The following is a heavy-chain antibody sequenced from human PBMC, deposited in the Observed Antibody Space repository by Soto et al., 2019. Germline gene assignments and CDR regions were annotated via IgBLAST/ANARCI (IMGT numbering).Heavy chain of an antibody. CDR3: ARVPDR. V-gene: IGHV4-30-2*01. Sequence: SETRSLPCAVSGGSLSPGGYPWSWIRQPPGKGLEWIGYIYHSGSTYYNPSLKSRVTISVDRSKNQFSLKLSSVTAADTAVYYCARVPDRWSQGTLVTVS. J-gene: IGHJ5*02. CDR1: GGSLSPGGYP. CDR2: IYHSGST. D-gene: IGHD2-2*01.